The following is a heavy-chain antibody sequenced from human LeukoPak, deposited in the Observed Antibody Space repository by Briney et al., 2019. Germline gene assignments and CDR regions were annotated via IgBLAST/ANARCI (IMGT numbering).Heavy chain of an antibody. Sequence: PSETLSLTCSVSGGSVTSGTYYWTWIRQSAGKGLEWIGYIYYTGTTNYNPSLKSRVTISLDTSKNQFSLRVSSVTAADTGTYYCASPGPDYGDYAYAYWGQGSLATVSS. V-gene: IGHV4-61*01. CDR2: IYYTGTT. CDR3: ASPGPDYGDYAYAY. J-gene: IGHJ4*02. D-gene: IGHD4-17*01. CDR1: GGSVTSGTYY.